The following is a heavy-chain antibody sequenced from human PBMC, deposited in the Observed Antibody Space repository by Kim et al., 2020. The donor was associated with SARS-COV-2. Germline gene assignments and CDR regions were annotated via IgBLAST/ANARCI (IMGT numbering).Heavy chain of an antibody. J-gene: IGHJ6*02. CDR3: AQLRFGEAGDPTRRAGLDV. CDR2: VNYRGVP. D-gene: IGHD3-10*01. V-gene: IGHV4-34*01. CDR1: GMSFRGYY. Sequence: SETLSLTCAVDGMSFRGYYWSWIRQSPGKGLEWIGEVNYRGVPNYNPSLKSRVTLSVDTSKNHFSLILTSVTAADTAVYFCAQLRFGEAGDPTRRAGLDVWGQGTAVTVSS.